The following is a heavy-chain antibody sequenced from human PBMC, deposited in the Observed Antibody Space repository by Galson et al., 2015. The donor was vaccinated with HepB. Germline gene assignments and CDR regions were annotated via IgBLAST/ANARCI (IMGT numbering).Heavy chain of an antibody. J-gene: IGHJ4*02. CDR3: ARGYCSSTGCYGFVY. CDR1: GFTFSSYS. V-gene: IGHV3-21*01. Sequence: SLRLSCAGSGFTFSSYSMNWVRQAPGKGLEWVSSISDNSKFVYYEASVKGRFTISRDNAKNSLYLQMNSLRAEDTAVYYCARGYCSSTGCYGFVYWGQGTLVTVSS. CDR2: ISDNSKFV. D-gene: IGHD2-2*01.